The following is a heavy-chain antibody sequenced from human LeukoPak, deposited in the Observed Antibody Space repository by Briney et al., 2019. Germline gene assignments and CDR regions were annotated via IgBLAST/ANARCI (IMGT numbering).Heavy chain of an antibody. CDR1: GYTFTSYG. D-gene: IGHD4-17*01. CDR3: ARDLRPTTVTTGGDY. J-gene: IGHJ4*02. Sequence: ASVKVSCKASGYTFTSYGISWVRQAPGQGLEWMGWISAYNGNTNYAQKLQGRVTMTRDTSTSTVYMELSSLRSEDTAVYYCARDLRPTTVTTGGDYWGQGTLVTVSS. CDR2: ISAYNGNT. V-gene: IGHV1-18*01.